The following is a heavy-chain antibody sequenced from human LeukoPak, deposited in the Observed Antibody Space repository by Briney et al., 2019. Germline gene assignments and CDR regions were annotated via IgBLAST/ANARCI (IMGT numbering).Heavy chain of an antibody. J-gene: IGHJ4*02. CDR1: GYTFTSYG. Sequence: ALVKVSCKASGYTFTSYGISWVRQAPGQGLEWMGWISAYNGNTNYAQKLQGRVTMTTDTSTSTAYMELRSLRSDDTAVYYCARDIGNLVGAISAYWGQGTLVTVSS. D-gene: IGHD1-26*01. CDR2: ISAYNGNT. CDR3: ARDIGNLVGAISAY. V-gene: IGHV1-18*01.